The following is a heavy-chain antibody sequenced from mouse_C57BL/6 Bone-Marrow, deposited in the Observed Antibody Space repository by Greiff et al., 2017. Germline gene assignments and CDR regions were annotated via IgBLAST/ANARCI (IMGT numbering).Heavy chain of an antibody. CDR2: IYPGDGDT. V-gene: IGHV1-82*01. Sequence: QVQLQQSGPELVKPGASVKISCKASGYAFSSSWMNWVKQRPGKGLEWIGRIYPGDGDTNYNGKFKGKATLTADKSSSTAYMQLSSLTSEDSAVYFCAREGAITTVVATLRYAMDYWGQGTSVTVSS. D-gene: IGHD1-1*01. CDR3: AREGAITTVVATLRYAMDY. CDR1: GYAFSSSW. J-gene: IGHJ4*01.